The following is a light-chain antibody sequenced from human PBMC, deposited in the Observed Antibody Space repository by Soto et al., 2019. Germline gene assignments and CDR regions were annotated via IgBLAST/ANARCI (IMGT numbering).Light chain of an antibody. V-gene: IGLV2-23*02. J-gene: IGLJ3*02. Sequence: QSVLTQPASVSGSPGQAITISCTGTSSDVGSYNLVSWYQQHPGKAPKLMIFEVSKRPSGVSNRFSGSKSGNTASLTISGLQAEDEDDYYCCSYAGSSTFEGVFGGGTKLTVL. CDR3: CSYAGSSTFEGV. CDR2: EVS. CDR1: SSDVGSYNL.